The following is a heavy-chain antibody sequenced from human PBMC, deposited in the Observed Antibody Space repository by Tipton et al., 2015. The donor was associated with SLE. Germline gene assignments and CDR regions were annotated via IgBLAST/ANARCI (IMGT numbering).Heavy chain of an antibody. D-gene: IGHD1-1*01. CDR2: IYYLGNT. J-gene: IGHJ2*01. Sequence: LRLSCTVSGGSINNFYWSWIRQSPGKGLEWIGYIYYLGNTNYNPSLKSRVLISIDTSKNQFSLGLSSVTAADTALYYCARGRSNDWYRYFDLWGRGTLVTVSS. CDR1: GGSINNFY. CDR3: ARGRSNDWYRYFDL. V-gene: IGHV4-59*01.